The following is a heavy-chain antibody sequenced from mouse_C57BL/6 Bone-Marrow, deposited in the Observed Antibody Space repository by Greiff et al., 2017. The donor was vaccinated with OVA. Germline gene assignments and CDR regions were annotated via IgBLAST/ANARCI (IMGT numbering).Heavy chain of an antibody. D-gene: IGHD1-1*01. J-gene: IGHJ2*01. CDR3: ARKDYGSSLYYFDY. CDR2: IYPGDGDT. V-gene: IGHV1-82*01. Sequence: QVQLQQSGPELVKPGASVKISCKASGYAFSSSWMNWVKQRPGKGLEWIGRIYPGDGDTNYNGKFKGKATLTADKSSSTAYMQLSSLTSEDSAVYFCARKDYGSSLYYFDYWGQGTTLTVSS. CDR1: GYAFSSSW.